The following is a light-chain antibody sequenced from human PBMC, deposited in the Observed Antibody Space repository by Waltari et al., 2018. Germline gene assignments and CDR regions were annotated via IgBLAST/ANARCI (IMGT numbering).Light chain of an antibody. CDR2: EVS. CDR3: SSYTSSSTYVG. Sequence: QSALTQPASVSGSPGQSITISCTGTSSDIDNYNYVSWYQQHPDKAPKLMIYEVSNRPAGVSIRFSGSKSGNTASLTISGLQAADEADYYCSSYTSSSTYVGFGGGTKLTVL. V-gene: IGLV2-14*01. CDR1: SSDIDNYNY. J-gene: IGLJ2*01.